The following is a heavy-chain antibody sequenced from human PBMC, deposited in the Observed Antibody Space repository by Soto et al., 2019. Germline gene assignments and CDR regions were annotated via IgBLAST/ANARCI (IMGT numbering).Heavy chain of an antibody. CDR1: GYIFSNYN. V-gene: IGHV1-8*01. D-gene: IGHD6-25*01. Sequence: QVQLVQSGAEVKKPGASVKVSCKASGYIFSNYNINWVRQATGQGPEWMGWMNPNSGETGYAQNFKGRVTMTRDSSTTTAYMELGSLTSEDTAIYYCARGASGTYQSNWFDPWGQGTLVTVSS. CDR3: ARGASGTYQSNWFDP. J-gene: IGHJ5*02. CDR2: MNPNSGET.